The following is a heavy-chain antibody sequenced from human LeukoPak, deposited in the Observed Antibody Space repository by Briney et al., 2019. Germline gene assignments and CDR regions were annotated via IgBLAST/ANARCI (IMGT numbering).Heavy chain of an antibody. CDR1: GYSISSSNW. Sequence: SDTLSLTCAVSGYSISSSNWWGWIRQPPGKGLEWIGYIYHSGSTYYNPSLKSRVTMSVDTSKNQFSLKLSSVTAVDTAVYYCARTPGYCSSTSCSWYFDLWGRGTLVTVSS. CDR3: ARTPGYCSSTSCSWYFDL. CDR2: IYHSGST. J-gene: IGHJ2*01. D-gene: IGHD2-2*03. V-gene: IGHV4-28*01.